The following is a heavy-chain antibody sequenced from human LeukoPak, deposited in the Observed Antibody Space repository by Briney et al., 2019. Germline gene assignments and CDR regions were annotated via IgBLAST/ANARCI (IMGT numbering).Heavy chain of an antibody. CDR1: GFTFSSYE. V-gene: IGHV3-48*03. Sequence: PGGSLRLSCAASGFTFSSYEMNWVRQAPGKGLEWVSYISSSGSTKYYADSVKGRFTISRDNAKNSLYLQMNSLRAEDTAVYYCARDLSGVTGYTYGRGIDYWGQGTLVTVSS. D-gene: IGHD5-18*01. CDR2: ISSSGSTK. CDR3: ARDLSGVTGYTYGRGIDY. J-gene: IGHJ4*02.